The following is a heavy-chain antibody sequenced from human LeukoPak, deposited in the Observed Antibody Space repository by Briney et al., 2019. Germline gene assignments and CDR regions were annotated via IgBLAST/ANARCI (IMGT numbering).Heavy chain of an antibody. CDR3: AKKIPAGQGLIDY. Sequence: PGGSLRLSCAASGFTFSTYAMTWVRQAPGKGLQWVSTISGSTNSTSYADSVKGRFTISRDNSRNTLYLQMSSLRAEDTAKYYCAKKIPAGQGLIDYWGQGTLVTVSS. CDR2: ISGSTNST. CDR1: GFTFSTYA. V-gene: IGHV3-23*01. D-gene: IGHD6-19*01. J-gene: IGHJ4*02.